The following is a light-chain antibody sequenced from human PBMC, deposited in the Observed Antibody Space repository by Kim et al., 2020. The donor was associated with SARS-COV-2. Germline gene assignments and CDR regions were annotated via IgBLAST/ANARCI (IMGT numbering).Light chain of an antibody. CDR2: GAS. Sequence: EIVLTQSPGTLSLSPGEAATLSCRASQSVSSNNLAWYQQKPGQAPRLLIYGASKRATGIPDRFSGSGSGTDFALTFSRLEPEAFAVYYCQQYGSSPYTFGQGTKLEI. V-gene: IGKV3-20*01. J-gene: IGKJ2*01. CDR1: QSVSSNN. CDR3: QQYGSSPYT.